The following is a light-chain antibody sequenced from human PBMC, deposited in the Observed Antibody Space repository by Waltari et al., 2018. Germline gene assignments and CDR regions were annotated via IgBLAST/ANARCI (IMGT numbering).Light chain of an antibody. V-gene: IGKV1-33*01. Sequence: DIQMTQSPSSLSASVGDRVTLPCQASQDISKYLNWWQQKPGKDPKFLNYDVSNLERGVPSRFSGSGSGTDFTLTVSSLQPEDVGIYYCQQYYSLPYNFGQGTKLEIK. CDR1: QDISKY. CDR3: QQYYSLPYN. J-gene: IGKJ2*01. CDR2: DVS.